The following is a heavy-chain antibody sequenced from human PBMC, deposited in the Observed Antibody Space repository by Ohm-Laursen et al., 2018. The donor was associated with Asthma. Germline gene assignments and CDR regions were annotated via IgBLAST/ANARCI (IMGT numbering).Heavy chain of an antibody. J-gene: IGHJ5*02. V-gene: IGHV4-34*01. CDR1: GGSFSGYD. Sequence: SETLSLTCAVYGGSFSGYDWSWIRQPPGKGLEWIGEIKHGGSTNYNPSLKSRVTISVDTSKNQFSLKLSSVTAADTAVYYCARHSDTPAVPTVPRGFDPWGQGILVTVSS. CDR3: ARHSDTPAVPTVPRGFDP. D-gene: IGHD2-2*01. CDR2: IKHGGST.